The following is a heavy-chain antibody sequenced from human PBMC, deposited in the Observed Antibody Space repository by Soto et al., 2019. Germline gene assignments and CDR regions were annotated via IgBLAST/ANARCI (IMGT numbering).Heavy chain of an antibody. CDR3: ARDTAPSGV. Sequence: ASVNFSCKVSAYTFTNAGIPWVGQASGQRLEWMGWINAGNGNTIYSQKFQCRVTITRDTSASTAYMEVSRLISEGTAVYYCARDTAPSGVWGQGTTVTVSS. CDR1: AYTFTNAG. V-gene: IGHV1-3*01. CDR2: INAGNGNT. D-gene: IGHD4-17*01. J-gene: IGHJ6*01.